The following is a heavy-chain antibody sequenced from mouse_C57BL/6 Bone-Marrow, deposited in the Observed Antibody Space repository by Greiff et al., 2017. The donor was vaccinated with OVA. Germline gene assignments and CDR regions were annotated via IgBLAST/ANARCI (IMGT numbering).Heavy chain of an antibody. Sequence: VKLVESGAELVRPGASVTLSCKASGYTFTDYEMHWVKQTPVPGLAWIGAIDPETGGTAYNQKFTGKAILTADKSSSTAYMELRSLTSEDSAVYYCTRGYSNYYAMDYWGQGTSVTVSS. CDR2: IDPETGGT. D-gene: IGHD2-5*01. V-gene: IGHV1-15*01. J-gene: IGHJ4*01. CDR3: TRGYSNYYAMDY. CDR1: GYTFTDYE.